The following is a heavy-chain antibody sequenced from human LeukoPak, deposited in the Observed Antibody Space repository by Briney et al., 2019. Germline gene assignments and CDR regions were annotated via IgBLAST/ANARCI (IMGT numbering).Heavy chain of an antibody. Sequence: SETLSLTCAVYGGSFSGYYWSWIRQPPGKGLEWIGEINHSGSTNYNPSLKSRVTISVDTSKNQFSLKLSSVTAADTAVYYCARCGIAVAGIDYWGQGTLVTVSS. CDR3: ARCGIAVAGIDY. CDR1: GGSFSGYY. V-gene: IGHV4-34*01. J-gene: IGHJ4*02. D-gene: IGHD6-19*01. CDR2: INHSGST.